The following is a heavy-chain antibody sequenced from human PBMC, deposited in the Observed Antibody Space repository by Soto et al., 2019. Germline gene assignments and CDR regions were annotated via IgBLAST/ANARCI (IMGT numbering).Heavy chain of an antibody. V-gene: IGHV4-61*03. D-gene: IGHD1-26*01. CDR3: ARDSWAYFDC. J-gene: IGHJ4*02. CDR1: DGSVNSGSYY. CDR2: IDSSGST. Sequence: PSETLSLTCSISDGSVNSGSYYWTWTRQPPGKGLEWIGYIDSSGSTNYSPSLKSRVTISADRSKNDFSLKVNSVTAADTAVYYCARDSWAYFDCWGPGTLVTVSS.